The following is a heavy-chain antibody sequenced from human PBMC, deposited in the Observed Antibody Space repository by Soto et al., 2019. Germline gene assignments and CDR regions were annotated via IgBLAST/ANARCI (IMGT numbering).Heavy chain of an antibody. CDR1: GFTFSGYW. J-gene: IGHJ4*02. CDR3: TTGALRFLEWLPNQVDY. D-gene: IGHD3-3*01. CDR2: IKSKTDGGTT. Sequence: PGGSLRLSCAASGFTFSGYWMHWVRQAPGKGLEWVGRIKSKTDGGTTDYAAPVKGRFTISRDDSKNTLYLQMNSLKTEDTAVYYCTTGALRFLEWLPNQVDYWGQGTLVTVS. V-gene: IGHV3-15*01.